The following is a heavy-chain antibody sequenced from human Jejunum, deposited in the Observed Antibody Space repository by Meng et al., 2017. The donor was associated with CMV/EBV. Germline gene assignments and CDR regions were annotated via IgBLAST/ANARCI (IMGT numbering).Heavy chain of an antibody. CDR3: TRDPRACDY. CDR1: GFSFSDNY. V-gene: IGHV3-11*05. CDR2: ISGSSTVT. Sequence: QVEVVESGGVLGEPGGSLRPSCKAFGFSFSDNYMTWIRHTPGKGPEWLAYISGSSTVTNYADSVKGRFTISRDNVNNLLYLQMNSLRADDTAVHYCTRDPRACDYWGQGTLVTVSS. J-gene: IGHJ4*02.